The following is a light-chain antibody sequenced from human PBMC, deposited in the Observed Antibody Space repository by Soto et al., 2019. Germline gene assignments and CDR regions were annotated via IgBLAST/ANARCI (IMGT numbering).Light chain of an antibody. CDR3: LLSYSGARWV. V-gene: IGLV7-46*01. CDR2: DTS. Sequence: QAVVTQEPSLTVSPGGTVTLTFGSSTGAVTSGHYPYWFQQKPGQAPRTLIYDTSNKHSCTPARFSGSLLGGKAALTLSGAQPEDEAEYYCLLSYSGARWVFGGGTKLTVL. CDR1: TGAVTSGHY. J-gene: IGLJ2*01.